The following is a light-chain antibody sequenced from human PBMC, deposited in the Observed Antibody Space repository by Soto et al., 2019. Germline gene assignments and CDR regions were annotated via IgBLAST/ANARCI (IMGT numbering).Light chain of an antibody. V-gene: IGKV1-9*01. CDR3: QQLSTYPFT. CDR2: AAS. Sequence: DIQLTQSPSFLSASVGDTVTLTCRASHGITNYLAWYLQKPGKAPKLLIFAASTLQSGVPSRFSGSGSGTEFTLTINSLQPEDFATYFCQQLSTYPFTFGPGTKVDI. CDR1: HGITNY. J-gene: IGKJ3*01.